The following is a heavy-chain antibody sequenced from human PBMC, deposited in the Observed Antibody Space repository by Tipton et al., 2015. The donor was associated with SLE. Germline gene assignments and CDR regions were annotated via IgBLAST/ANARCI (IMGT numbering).Heavy chain of an antibody. CDR1: GYSFTSYW. J-gene: IGHJ6*03. CDR2: IYPADSDT. D-gene: IGHD5-24*01. CDR3: ARHGGERWLPNYFYYYMDV. V-gene: IGHV5-51*01. Sequence: QLVQSGAEVKKPGESLKISCKGSGYSFTSYWIGWARQMPGTGLEWIGIIYPADSDTRYSPSFQGQVTISVDKSISTAYLQWSSLKASDTAIYYCARHGGERWLPNYFYYYMDVWGKGTTVTVSS.